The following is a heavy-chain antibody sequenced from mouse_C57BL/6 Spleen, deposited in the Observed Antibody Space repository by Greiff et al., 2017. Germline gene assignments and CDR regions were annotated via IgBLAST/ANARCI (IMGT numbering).Heavy chain of an antibody. V-gene: IGHV5-16*01. CDR1: GFTFSDYY. CDR3: AGGGGYFDV. Sequence: DVKLVESEGGLVQPGSSMKLSCTASGFTFSDYYMAWVRQVPEKGLEWVANINYDGSSTYYLDSLKSRFSISRDNAKNILYLQMSSLKSEDTATYYCAGGGGYFDVWGTGTTVTVSS. J-gene: IGHJ1*03. CDR2: INYDGSST.